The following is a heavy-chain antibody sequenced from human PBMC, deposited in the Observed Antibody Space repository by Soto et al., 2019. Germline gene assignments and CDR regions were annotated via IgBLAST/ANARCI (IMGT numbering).Heavy chain of an antibody. CDR3: ASMGYHYGSGSYPLDY. CDR1: GGSFSGYY. D-gene: IGHD3-10*01. Sequence: SETLSLTCAVYGGSFSGYYWTWIRQPPGTGLEWIGEINHSGSTNYNPSLKSRVTISLDTSKNQFSLNLRSVTAADTAVYYCASMGYHYGSGSYPLDYWGQGTLVTVSS. J-gene: IGHJ4*02. V-gene: IGHV4-34*01. CDR2: INHSGST.